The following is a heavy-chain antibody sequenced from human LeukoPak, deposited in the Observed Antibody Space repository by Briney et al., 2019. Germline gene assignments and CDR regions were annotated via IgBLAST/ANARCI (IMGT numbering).Heavy chain of an antibody. CDR1: GGSVRSFY. CDR3: ARGLTDSSSWYSWYNNWFDP. Sequence: SETLSLTCSVSGGSVRSFYLSWIRQPAGKGLEWIGRIYTSGSTNYNPSLKSRVTMSVDTSSNHFYLGMRSVTAADTAVYYCARGLTDSSSWYSWYNNWFDPWGQGTLVTVPS. V-gene: IGHV4-4*07. CDR2: IYTSGST. D-gene: IGHD6-13*01. J-gene: IGHJ5*02.